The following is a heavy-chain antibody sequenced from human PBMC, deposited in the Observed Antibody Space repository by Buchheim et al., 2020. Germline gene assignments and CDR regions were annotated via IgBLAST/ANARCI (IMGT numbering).Heavy chain of an antibody. D-gene: IGHD6-13*01. CDR2: INHSGST. CDR1: GGSFSGYY. CDR3: ARGRSSSPYFYYYYGMDV. Sequence: QVQLQQWGAGLLKPSETLSLTCAVYGGSFSGYYWSWIRQPPGKGLEWIGEINHSGSTNYNPSLKSRVTISVDTSKNQLSLQLSSVTAADTAVYYCARGRSSSPYFYYYYGMDVWGQGTT. J-gene: IGHJ6*02. V-gene: IGHV4-34*01.